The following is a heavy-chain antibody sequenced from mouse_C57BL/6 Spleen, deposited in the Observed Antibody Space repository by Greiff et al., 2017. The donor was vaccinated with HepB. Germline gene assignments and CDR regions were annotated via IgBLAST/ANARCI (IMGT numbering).Heavy chain of an antibody. CDR3: ARDWYYGSSYSYYYAMDY. J-gene: IGHJ4*01. CDR1: GYAFSSYW. D-gene: IGHD1-1*01. Sequence: QVQLQQSGAELVKPGASVKISCKASGYAFSSYWMNWVKQRPGKGLEWIGQIYPGDGDTNYNGKFRGKATLTADKAASTAYMQLCSLTSEDSAVNVCARDWYYGSSYSYYYAMDYWGQGTSVTVSS. V-gene: IGHV1-80*01. CDR2: IYPGDGDT.